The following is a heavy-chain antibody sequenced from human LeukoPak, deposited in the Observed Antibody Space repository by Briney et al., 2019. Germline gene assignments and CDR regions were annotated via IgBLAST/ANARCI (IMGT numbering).Heavy chain of an antibody. Sequence: RGSLRLSCAASGFTFSSYSMSWVRQAPGKGLEWVSAISCSGGCTYYADSLKGRFTISRDNSTNTLYLQMNSLRAEDTAMYYCAKSLNGSCSSTSWYEVVTQHAFDSWGQRTTVTVSS. CDR3: AKSLNGSCSSTSWYEVVTQHAFDS. V-gene: IGHV3-23*01. J-gene: IGHJ3*02. CDR1: GFTFSSYS. CDR2: ISCSGGCT. D-gene: IGHD2-2*01.